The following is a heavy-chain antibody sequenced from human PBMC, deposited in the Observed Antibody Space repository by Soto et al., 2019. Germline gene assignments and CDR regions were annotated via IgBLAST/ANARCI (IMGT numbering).Heavy chain of an antibody. Sequence: QVQLVQSGAEVKKPGSSVKVSCKASGGTFSSYAISWVRQAPGQGLEWMGGIIPIFGTANYAQKFQGRVTITADESTSTAYMELSSLRSEDTAVYYCAAALEMATITIYAFDIWGQGTMVTVSS. CDR1: GGTFSSYA. CDR3: AAALEMATITIYAFDI. CDR2: IIPIFGTA. J-gene: IGHJ3*02. D-gene: IGHD5-12*01. V-gene: IGHV1-69*01.